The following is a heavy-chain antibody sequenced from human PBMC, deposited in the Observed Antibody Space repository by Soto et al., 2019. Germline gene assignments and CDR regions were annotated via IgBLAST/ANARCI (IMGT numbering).Heavy chain of an antibody. V-gene: IGHV3-23*01. J-gene: IGHJ4*02. CDR3: AKDSGDSSGYYHEYFDY. Sequence: EVQLLESGGGLVQPGGSLRLSCAASGFTFSSYAMSWVRQAPGKGLEWVSAISGSGGSTYYADSVKGRFTISRDNSKNTLYLQMNSLRAEDTAVYYCAKDSGDSSGYYHEYFDYWGQGTLVTVSS. D-gene: IGHD3-22*01. CDR1: GFTFSSYA. CDR2: ISGSGGST.